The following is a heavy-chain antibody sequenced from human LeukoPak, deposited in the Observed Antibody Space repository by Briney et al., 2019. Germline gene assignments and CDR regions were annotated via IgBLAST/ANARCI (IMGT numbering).Heavy chain of an antibody. D-gene: IGHD3-3*01. CDR2: IYYSGST. V-gene: IGHV4-31*03. J-gene: IGHJ4*02. Sequence: SETLSLTCTVSGGSISSGGYYWSWIRQHPGKGLEWIGYIYYSGSTYYNPSLKSRVTISVDTSKNQFSLKPSSVTAADTAVYYCASEFDDEYYFDYWGQGTLVTVSS. CDR3: ASEFDDEYYFDY. CDR1: GGSISSGGYY.